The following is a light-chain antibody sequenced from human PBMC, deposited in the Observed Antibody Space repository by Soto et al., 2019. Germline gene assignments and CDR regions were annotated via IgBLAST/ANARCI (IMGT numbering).Light chain of an antibody. V-gene: IGKV1-39*01. J-gene: IGKJ1*01. CDR2: ATS. CDR3: QQSYTTPWT. CDR1: QNIGNH. Sequence: DIQMTQSPSSLSASVGDRVTITCRASQNIGNHLSWYQQKPGKAPKLLIYATSSLQSGVPSRFSGSGSGTDFTLTINSLQPEDLATFYCQQSYTTPWTFGQGTKMALK.